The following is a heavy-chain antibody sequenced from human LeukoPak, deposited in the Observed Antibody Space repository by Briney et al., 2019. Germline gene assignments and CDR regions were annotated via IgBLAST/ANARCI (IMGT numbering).Heavy chain of an antibody. Sequence: GGSLRLSCAASGFTFNYCAMNWVRQAPGKGLEWVSSIGGGGGYIYYADSVKGRFTISRNNSKNTLYLQMNSLRAEDTAVYFCAKTPRGYSNYYDSWGQGTLVTVSS. J-gene: IGHJ4*02. D-gene: IGHD4-11*01. V-gene: IGHV3-23*01. CDR3: AKTPRGYSNYYDS. CDR2: IGGGGGYI. CDR1: GFTFNYCA.